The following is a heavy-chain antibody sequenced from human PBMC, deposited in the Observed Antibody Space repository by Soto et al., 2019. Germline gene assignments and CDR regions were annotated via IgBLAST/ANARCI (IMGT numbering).Heavy chain of an antibody. Sequence: SETLSLTCAVYGGSFSGYYWTWIRQPPGTGLEWIGEINHSGSTNYNPSLKSRVTISVDTSKNQFSLKLTSVTAAGTAVYYCARDKITGLFDYWGQGTLVTVS. D-gene: IGHD2-8*02. CDR1: GGSFSGYY. J-gene: IGHJ4*02. CDR2: INHSGST. CDR3: ARDKITGLFDY. V-gene: IGHV4-34*01.